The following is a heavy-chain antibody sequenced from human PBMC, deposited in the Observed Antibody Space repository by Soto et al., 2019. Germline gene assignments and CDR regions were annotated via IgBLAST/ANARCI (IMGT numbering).Heavy chain of an antibody. CDR2: MNPNSGNT. Sequence: QVQMVQSGAEVKKPGASVKVSCKASGYTFTSYDINWVRQATGQGLEWMGWMNPNSGNTGYAQKFQGRVTMTRNTSISTAYMELSGLTSEDTAVYYCARPPLLWFGESGAFDIWGQGTMVTVSS. V-gene: IGHV1-8*01. D-gene: IGHD3-10*01. CDR1: GYTFTSYD. CDR3: ARPPLLWFGESGAFDI. J-gene: IGHJ3*02.